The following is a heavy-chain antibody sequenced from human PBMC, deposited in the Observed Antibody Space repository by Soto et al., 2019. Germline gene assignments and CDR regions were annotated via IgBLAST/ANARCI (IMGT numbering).Heavy chain of an antibody. D-gene: IGHD1-26*01. CDR1: GGSFSGYY. Sequence: SETLSLSCAVYGGSFSGYYWSWIRQPPGKGLEWIGEINHSGSTNYNPSLKSRVTISVDTSKNQFSLKLSSVTAADTAVYYCARWTILGATGMGVWGQGTTVTVSS. J-gene: IGHJ6*02. CDR2: INHSGST. CDR3: ARWTILGATGMGV. V-gene: IGHV4-34*01.